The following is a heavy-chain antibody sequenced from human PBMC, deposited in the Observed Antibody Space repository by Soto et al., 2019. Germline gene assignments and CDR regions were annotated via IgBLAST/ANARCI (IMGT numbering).Heavy chain of an antibody. J-gene: IGHJ6*03. CDR3: ARAWNYDYIWGSYPTPYYYYMDV. CDR1: GYTFTSYG. V-gene: IGHV1-18*01. Sequence: QVQLVQSGAEVKKPGASVKVSCKASGYTFTSYGISWVRQAPGQGLEWMGWISAYNGNTHYAQKLQGRVTMTADTSTSTAYMQLRSLRSDDTAVYYCARAWNYDYIWGSYPTPYYYYMDVWGKGTTVTVSS. D-gene: IGHD3-16*02. CDR2: ISAYNGNT.